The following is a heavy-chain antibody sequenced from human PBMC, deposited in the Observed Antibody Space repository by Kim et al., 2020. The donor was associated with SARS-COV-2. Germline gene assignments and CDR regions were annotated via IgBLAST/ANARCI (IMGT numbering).Heavy chain of an antibody. CDR3: ARASRYCSSTSCSEGDYFDY. V-gene: IGHV3-33*01. CDR1: GFTFSSYG. D-gene: IGHD2-2*01. CDR2: IWYDGSNK. J-gene: IGHJ4*02. Sequence: GGSLRLSCAASGFTFSSYGMHWVRQAPGKGLEWVAVIWYDGSNKYYADSVKGRFTISRDNSKNTLYLQMNSLRAEDTAVYYCARASRYCSSTSCSEGDYFDYWGQGTLVTVSS.